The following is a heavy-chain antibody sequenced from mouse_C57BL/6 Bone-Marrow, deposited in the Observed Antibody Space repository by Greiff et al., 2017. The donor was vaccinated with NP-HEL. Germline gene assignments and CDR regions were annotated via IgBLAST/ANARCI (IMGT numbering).Heavy chain of an antibody. CDR1: GYAFTNYL. V-gene: IGHV1-54*01. J-gene: IGHJ4*01. D-gene: IGHD2-5*01. CDR3: ARGYYSNYYYAMDY. CDR2: INPGSGGT. Sequence: VKLMESGAELVRPGTSVKVSCKASGYAFTNYLIEWVKQRPGQGLEWIGVINPGSGGTNYNEKFKGKATLTADKSSSTAYMQLSSLTSEDSAVYFCARGYYSNYYYAMDYWGQGTSVTVSS.